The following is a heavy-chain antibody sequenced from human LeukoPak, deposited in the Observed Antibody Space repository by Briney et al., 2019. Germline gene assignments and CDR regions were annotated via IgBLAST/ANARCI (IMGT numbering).Heavy chain of an antibody. CDR3: ATWLDSSGWPMFDY. CDR2: FDPEDGET. D-gene: IGHD6-19*01. J-gene: IGHJ4*02. V-gene: IGHV1-24*01. CDR1: GYTLTELS. Sequence: GASVKVSCKVSGYTLTELSMHWVRQAPGKGLEWMGGFDPEDGETIYAQKFQGRVTMTEDTSTDTAYMELSSLRSEDTAVYYCATWLDSSGWPMFDYWGQGTLVTVSS.